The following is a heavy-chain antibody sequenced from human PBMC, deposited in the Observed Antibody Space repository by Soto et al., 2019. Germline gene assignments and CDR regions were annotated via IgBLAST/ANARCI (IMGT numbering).Heavy chain of an antibody. CDR3: ARRIGNYDFFDS. CDR2: ICYTGNT. J-gene: IGHJ4*02. D-gene: IGHD3-3*01. Sequence: SETLSLTCTVSGGSIGISPYCWDWIRQPPGQGLDWIATICYTGNTYFNPSLRSRVTISVDSSKNQISLNLGSVTAADTAVFYCARRIGNYDFFDSWGLGTLVTVSS. V-gene: IGHV4-39*01. CDR1: GGSIGISPYC.